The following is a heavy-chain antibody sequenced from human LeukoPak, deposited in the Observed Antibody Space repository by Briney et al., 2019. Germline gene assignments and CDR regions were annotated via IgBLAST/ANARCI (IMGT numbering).Heavy chain of an antibody. D-gene: IGHD2-8*01. V-gene: IGHV4-59*01. J-gene: IGHJ6*02. Sequence: SETLSLTCTVPGGSISSYYWSWVRQPPGGGLEWIGYIYYSGSTNYNPSLMSRVTISVDTSKNQFSLKLSSVTAADTAVYYCARVYCTNGVCYRWGMDVWGQGTTVTVSS. CDR1: GGSISSYY. CDR2: IYYSGST. CDR3: ARVYCTNGVCYRWGMDV.